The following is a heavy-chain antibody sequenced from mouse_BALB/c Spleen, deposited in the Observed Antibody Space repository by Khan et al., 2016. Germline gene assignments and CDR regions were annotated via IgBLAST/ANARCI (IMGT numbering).Heavy chain of an antibody. CDR2: ISYSGST. Sequence: EVQLQESGPGLVKPSQSLSLTCTVTGYSITSGYGWNWIRQSPGNQLEWMGNISYSGSTNYNPSPKSRISITRDTSQNQFFLQLKSVTTEDTATYYCARTARIDYWGQGTTLTVSS. CDR1: GYSITSGYG. D-gene: IGHD1-2*01. V-gene: IGHV3-2*02. J-gene: IGHJ2*01. CDR3: ARTARIDY.